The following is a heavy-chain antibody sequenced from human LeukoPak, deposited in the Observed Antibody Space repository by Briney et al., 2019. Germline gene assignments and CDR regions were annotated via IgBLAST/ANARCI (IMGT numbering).Heavy chain of an antibody. CDR1: GFTFNNYA. D-gene: IGHD1-26*01. V-gene: IGHV3-23*01. CDR3: AKVRPEWVKSYYFDY. J-gene: IGHJ4*02. Sequence: GGSLRLSCVASGFTFNNYAMSWVRQAPGKGLEWVSVISGSGGYIYYVDSVKGRFTISRDNFKNTLYLQMNSLRAEDTAVYYCAKVRPEWVKSYYFDYWGQGTLVTVSS. CDR2: ISGSGGYI.